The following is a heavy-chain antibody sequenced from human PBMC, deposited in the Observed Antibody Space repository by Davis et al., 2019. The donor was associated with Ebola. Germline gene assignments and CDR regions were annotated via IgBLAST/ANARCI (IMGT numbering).Heavy chain of an antibody. D-gene: IGHD3-16*02. CDR3: ARDGRMPRMLYGMDV. CDR2: ISDYDGKT. J-gene: IGHJ6*02. V-gene: IGHV1-18*04. Sequence: GESLKISCQASGYTFNNYWIGWVRQAPGQGLEWMGWISDYDGKTNYAQKFQGRVTMTTDRSTSTAHMELRSLRSDDTAVYYCARDGRMPRMLYGMDVWGQGTTVSVSS. CDR1: GYTFNNYW.